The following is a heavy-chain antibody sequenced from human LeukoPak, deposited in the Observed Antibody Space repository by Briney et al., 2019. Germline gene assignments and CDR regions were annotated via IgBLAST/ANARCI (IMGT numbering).Heavy chain of an antibody. J-gene: IGHJ3*02. CDR1: GYTFTSHY. Sequence: ASVKVSCKASGYTFTSHYMHWVRQAPGQGLEWMGIINPSGGSTSYAQKFQCRVTMTRDTSTSKVYMELSSLRSEDTAVYYCATGPYYYDSSGYWGGAFDIWGQGTMVTVSS. CDR3: ATGPYYYDSSGYWGGAFDI. D-gene: IGHD3-22*01. CDR2: INPSGGST. V-gene: IGHV1-46*01.